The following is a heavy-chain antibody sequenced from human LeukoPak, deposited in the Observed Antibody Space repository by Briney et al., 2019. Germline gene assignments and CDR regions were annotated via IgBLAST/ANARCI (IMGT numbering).Heavy chain of an antibody. CDR3: ARVDDYHPYYFDY. CDR1: GGSTSSYY. Sequence: SETLSLTCTVSGGSTSSYYWSWIRQPPGKGLEWIGDIYYSGSTNYNPSLKSRVTISVDTSKNQFSLKLSSVTAADTAVYYCARVDDYHPYYFDYWGQGTLVTVSS. V-gene: IGHV4-59*01. D-gene: IGHD5-24*01. J-gene: IGHJ4*02. CDR2: IYYSGST.